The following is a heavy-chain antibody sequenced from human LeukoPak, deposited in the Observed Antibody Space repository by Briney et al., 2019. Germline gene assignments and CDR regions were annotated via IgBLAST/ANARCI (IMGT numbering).Heavy chain of an antibody. CDR2: LSGDGYST. D-gene: IGHD3-3*01. CDR3: AKHYDFWSGTRSKPFDP. V-gene: IGHV3-23*01. CDR1: GFTFRSYG. Sequence: QSGGSLRLSCTASGFTFRSYGMTWVRQAPGKGLEWVSGLSGDGYSTYYADSVKGRFTISRDNSKNTLYLQMNSLRAEDTAVYYCAKHYDFWSGTRSKPFDPWGQGTLVTVSS. J-gene: IGHJ5*02.